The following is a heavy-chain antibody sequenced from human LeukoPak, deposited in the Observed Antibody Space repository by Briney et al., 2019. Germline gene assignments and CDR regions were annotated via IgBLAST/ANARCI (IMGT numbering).Heavy chain of an antibody. Sequence: SETLSLTCTVSGGSISRYYWRWLRRPPGKGVEGIGYIYYRGSTNYHPSLKSRVTISVDTSRTQFSLRLSSVTAADTAVYYCAIVDWTYAFDIWGRGTMVTVSS. CDR1: GGSISRYY. V-gene: IGHV4-59*01. J-gene: IGHJ3*02. CDR3: AIVDWTYAFDI. CDR2: IYYRGST. D-gene: IGHD3/OR15-3a*01.